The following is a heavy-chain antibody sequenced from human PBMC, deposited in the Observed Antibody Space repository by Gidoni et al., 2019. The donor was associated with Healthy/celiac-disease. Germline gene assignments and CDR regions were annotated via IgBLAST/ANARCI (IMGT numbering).Heavy chain of an antibody. D-gene: IGHD3-16*01. Sequence: QVQLVESGGGLVKPGGSLRLSCAASGFTFSAYYMRWIRQAPGKGLEWVSYISSSSSYTNYADSVKGRFTISRDNAKNSLYLQMNSLRAEDTAVYYCARDRGDYVWGSYLFDYWGQGTLVTVSS. CDR2: ISSSSSYT. CDR3: ARDRGDYVWGSYLFDY. V-gene: IGHV3-11*06. CDR1: GFTFSAYY. J-gene: IGHJ4*02.